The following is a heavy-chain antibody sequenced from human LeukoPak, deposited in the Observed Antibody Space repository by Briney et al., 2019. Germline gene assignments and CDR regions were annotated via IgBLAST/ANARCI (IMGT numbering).Heavy chain of an antibody. CDR3: ARHGREVDY. V-gene: IGHV5-10-1*01. D-gene: IGHD1-1*01. CDR1: GYSSTSYW. Sequence: GEFLKIFCKGSGYSSTSYWISWVRQMPGQGLEWRGRIDPSGSYSNFSPFFQGHVTNSADKAISTAYLQRCKLKASDTAMYYCARHGREVDYWGQGNLVTVSS. J-gene: IGHJ4*02. CDR2: IDPSGSYS.